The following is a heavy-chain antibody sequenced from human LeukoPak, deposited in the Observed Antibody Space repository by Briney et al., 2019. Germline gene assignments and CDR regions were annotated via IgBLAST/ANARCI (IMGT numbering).Heavy chain of an antibody. CDR2: IYHSGST. Sequence: PSETLSLTCAVSGGSISSSNWWSWVRQPPGKGLEWIGEIYHSGSTNYNPSLKSRVTISVDKSKNQFSLKLSSVTAADTAVYYCASTLGGSGSYYKFFDYWGQGTLVTVSS. CDR1: GGSISSSNW. V-gene: IGHV4-4*02. D-gene: IGHD3-10*01. J-gene: IGHJ4*02. CDR3: ASTLGGSGSYYKFFDY.